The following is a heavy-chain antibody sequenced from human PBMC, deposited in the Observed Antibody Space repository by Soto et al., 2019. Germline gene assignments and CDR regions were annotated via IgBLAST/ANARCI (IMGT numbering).Heavy chain of an antibody. CDR1: GYTVTGYY. Sequence: GGSVKGSGKAYGYTVTGYYMHWVRQAPGQGLEWMGWINPNSGGTNYAQKFQGRVTMTRDTSISTAYMELSRLRSDDTAVYYCARGSSTLRFLEVGWFDPWGQGTLVTVSS. D-gene: IGHD3-3*01. V-gene: IGHV1-2*02. J-gene: IGHJ5*02. CDR2: INPNSGGT. CDR3: ARGSSTLRFLEVGWFDP.